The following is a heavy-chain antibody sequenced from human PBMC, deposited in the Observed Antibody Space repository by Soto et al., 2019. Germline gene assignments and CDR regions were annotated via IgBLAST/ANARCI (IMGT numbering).Heavy chain of an antibody. CDR1: GGSVSSGSYY. Sequence: TSETLSLTCTVSGGSVSSGSYYWSWIRQPPGKGLEWIGYIYYSGSTNYNPSLKSRVTISVDTSKNQFSLKLSSVTAADTAVYYCARSEGASSRWYLPSGYYYGTDVWGQGTTVTASS. D-gene: IGHD6-13*01. J-gene: IGHJ6*02. CDR3: ARSEGASSRWYLPSGYYYGTDV. V-gene: IGHV4-61*01. CDR2: IYYSGST.